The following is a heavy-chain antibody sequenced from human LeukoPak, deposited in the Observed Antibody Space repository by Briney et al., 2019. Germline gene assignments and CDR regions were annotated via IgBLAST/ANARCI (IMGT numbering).Heavy chain of an antibody. Sequence: SVKLSCKASGATFSSYTISWVRQAPGQGLEWMGRIIPILGIANYAQKFQGRVMITADKSTSTAYMELSSLRSEDTAVYYCARDLSWVAGILDYWGQGTLVTVSS. D-gene: IGHD6-19*01. CDR1: GATFSSYT. CDR2: IIPILGIA. V-gene: IGHV1-69*04. CDR3: ARDLSWVAGILDY. J-gene: IGHJ4*02.